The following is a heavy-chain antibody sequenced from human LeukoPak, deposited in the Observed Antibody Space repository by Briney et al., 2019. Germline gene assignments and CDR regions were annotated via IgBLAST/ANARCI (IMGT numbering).Heavy chain of an antibody. J-gene: IGHJ3*02. CDR1: RGSFSVYY. Sequence: PSETLSLTCAVYRGSFSVYYWSWIRQPPGKGRKWIGSTYYSGSTYYNPSLKSRVTISVDTSKNQFSLKLSSVTAEHTAVYYCARDLPVVVAATPNSDAFDIRGQGTMVTVSS. V-gene: IGHV4-34*01. CDR2: TYYSGST. D-gene: IGHD2-15*01. CDR3: ARDLPVVVAATPNSDAFDI.